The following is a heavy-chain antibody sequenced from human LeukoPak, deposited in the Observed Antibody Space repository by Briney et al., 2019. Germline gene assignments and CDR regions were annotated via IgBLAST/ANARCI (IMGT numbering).Heavy chain of an antibody. CDR1: GGSFSGYY. CDR3: ARRRYFDWLLPHDY. J-gene: IGHJ4*02. D-gene: IGHD3-9*01. CDR2: INHSGST. V-gene: IGHV4-34*01. Sequence: SETLSLTCAVYGGSFSGYYWSWIRQPPGKWLEWIGEINHSGSTNYNPSLKSRVTISVDTSKNQFSLKLSSVTAADTAVYYCARRRYFDWLLPHDYWGQGTLVTVSS.